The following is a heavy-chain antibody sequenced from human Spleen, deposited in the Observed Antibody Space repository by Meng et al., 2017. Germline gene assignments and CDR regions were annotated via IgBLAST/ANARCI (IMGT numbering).Heavy chain of an antibody. D-gene: IGHD6-13*01. J-gene: IGHJ5*02. CDR3: ARVVGYSSSWYFNWFDP. CDR1: GGTFSSYA. Sequence: VQVGRSWAEVTKPGSSVEVSCKESGGTFSSYAISWVRQAPGQGLEWMGGIIPIFGTANYAQKFQGRVTITADESTSTAYMELSSLRSEDTAVYYCARVVGYSSSWYFNWFDPWGQGTLVTVSS. CDR2: IIPIFGTA. V-gene: IGHV1-69*12.